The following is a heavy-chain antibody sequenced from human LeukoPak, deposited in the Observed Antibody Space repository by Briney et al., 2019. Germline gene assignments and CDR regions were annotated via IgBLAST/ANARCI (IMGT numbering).Heavy chain of an antibody. J-gene: IGHJ3*02. V-gene: IGHV1-69*04. CDR1: GGTFSSYA. Sequence: SVKVSCKASGGTFSSYAISWVRQAPGQGLEWMGRIIPILGIANYAQKFQGRVTITADKSTSTAYMELSSLRSEDTAVYYCSRDGGDGDNSAFDIWGQGTMVTVSS. CDR2: IIPILGIA. CDR3: SRDGGDGDNSAFDI. D-gene: IGHD3-16*01.